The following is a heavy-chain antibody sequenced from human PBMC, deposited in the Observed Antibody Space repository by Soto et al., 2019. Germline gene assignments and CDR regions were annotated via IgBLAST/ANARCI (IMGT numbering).Heavy chain of an antibody. CDR3: VRTARRDAAGPAWFDR. D-gene: IGHD2-21*02. CDR1: GASIRSTDYY. CDR2: VYYTGST. Sequence: SETLSLTCTVSGASIRSTDYYWRWIRQSPGKGLEWIGYVYYTGSTYYNPSLMSRLTILVHPSRNQLSLKLTSVTAAETAVYYWVRTARRDAAGPAWFDRSAQGTQVNVSS. J-gene: IGHJ5*02. V-gene: IGHV4-30-4*01.